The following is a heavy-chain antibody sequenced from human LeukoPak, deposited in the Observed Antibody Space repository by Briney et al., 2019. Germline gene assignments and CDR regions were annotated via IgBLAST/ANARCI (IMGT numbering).Heavy chain of an antibody. D-gene: IGHD2-15*01. Sequence: SETLSLTCAVYGGSFSGYYWSWIRQPPGKGLEWIGEINHSGSTNYNPSLKSRVTISVDTSKNQFSLKLSSVTAADTAVYYCARTSEGYCSGGSCWDLYYYMDVWGKGTTVTVSS. V-gene: IGHV4-34*01. CDR1: GGSFSGYY. J-gene: IGHJ6*03. CDR3: ARTSEGYCSGGSCWDLYYYMDV. CDR2: INHSGST.